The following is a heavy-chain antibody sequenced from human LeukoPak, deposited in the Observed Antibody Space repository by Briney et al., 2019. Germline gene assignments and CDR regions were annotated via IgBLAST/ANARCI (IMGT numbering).Heavy chain of an antibody. CDR2: ISESGYTI. CDR3: AKWGATYYYDSSGYYYNY. J-gene: IGHJ4*02. Sequence: GGSLRLSCAASGFSFSDYYMSWIRQAPGKGLEWVSYISESGYTIYYADSVKGRSTISRDNAKNSLYLQMNSLRADDTAVYYCAKWGATYYYDSSGYYYNYWGQGTLVTVSS. V-gene: IGHV3-11*01. CDR1: GFSFSDYY. D-gene: IGHD3-22*01.